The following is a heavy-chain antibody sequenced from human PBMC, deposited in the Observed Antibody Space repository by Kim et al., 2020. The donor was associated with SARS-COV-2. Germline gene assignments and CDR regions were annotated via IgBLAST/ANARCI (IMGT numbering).Heavy chain of an antibody. D-gene: IGHD3-16*01. V-gene: IGHV4-31*03. J-gene: IGHJ4*02. CDR3: ARFVSGGLITGYYFDY. Sequence: SETLSLTCTVSGGSISSGGYYWSWIRQHPGKGLEWIGYIYYSGSTYYNPSLKSRVTISVDTSKNQFSLKLSSVTAADTAVYYCARFVSGGLITGYYFDYWGQETLVTVSS. CDR2: IYYSGST. CDR1: GGSISSGGYY.